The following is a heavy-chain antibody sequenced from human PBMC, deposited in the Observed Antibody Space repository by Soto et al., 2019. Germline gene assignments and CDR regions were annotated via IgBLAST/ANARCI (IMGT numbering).Heavy chain of an antibody. V-gene: IGHV3-53*01. Sequence: GGSLRLSCAASGFTVSSNYLSCVRQAPGKGLEWFSVSYSGGSTYYADSVKGRFTISRDNSKNTLYLQMNSLRAEDTAVYYCASSRQLSAWGYWGQGTLVTVSS. CDR1: GFTVSSNY. CDR2: SYSGGST. CDR3: ASSRQLSAWGY. J-gene: IGHJ4*02. D-gene: IGHD3-16*02.